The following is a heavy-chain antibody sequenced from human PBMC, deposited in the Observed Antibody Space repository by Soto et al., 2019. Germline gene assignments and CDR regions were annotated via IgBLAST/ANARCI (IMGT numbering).Heavy chain of an antibody. CDR1: GGSISSGGYS. V-gene: IGHV4-30-2*01. CDR3: ARGGDTAMVHLSY. Sequence: LSLTCAVSGGSISSGGYSWSWIRQPPGKGLEWIGYIYHSGSTYYNPSLKSRVTISVDRSKNQFSLKLSSVTAADTAVYYCARGGDTAMVHLSYWGQGTLVTVSS. J-gene: IGHJ4*02. D-gene: IGHD5-18*01. CDR2: IYHSGST.